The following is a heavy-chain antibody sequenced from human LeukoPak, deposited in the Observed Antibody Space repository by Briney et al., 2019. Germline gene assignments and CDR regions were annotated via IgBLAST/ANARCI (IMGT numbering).Heavy chain of an antibody. V-gene: IGHV4-59*01. CDR3: AGTDDGRDYYYYGMDV. CDR1: GGSISNYY. J-gene: IGHJ6*02. D-gene: IGHD1-26*01. CDR2: VSFSGST. Sequence: PSETLSLTCTVSGGSISNYYWTWVRQPPGKGLEWIGYVSFSGSTNYNPSLKSRVTISVDTSKNQFSLKLSSVTAADTAVYYCAGTDDGRDYYYYGMDVWGQGTTVTVSS.